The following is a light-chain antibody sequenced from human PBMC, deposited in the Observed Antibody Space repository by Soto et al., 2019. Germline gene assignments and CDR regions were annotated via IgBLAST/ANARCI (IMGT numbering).Light chain of an antibody. CDR3: QQSYSTPSIT. J-gene: IGKJ5*01. CDR2: AAS. CDR1: QSISSY. Sequence: DIQMTQYPSSLSSSFRYIFTITCRASQSISSYLNWYQQKPGKAPKLLIYAASSLQSGVPSRFSGSGSGTDFTLTISSLQPEDFATYYCQQSYSTPSITFGQGTRLEIK. V-gene: IGKV1-39*01.